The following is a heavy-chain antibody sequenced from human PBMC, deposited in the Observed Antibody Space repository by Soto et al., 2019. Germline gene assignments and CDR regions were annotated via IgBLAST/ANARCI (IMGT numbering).Heavy chain of an antibody. CDR2: INPSGGST. Sequence: QVQLVQSGAEVKKPGASVKVSCKASGYTFTSYYMHWVRQAPGQGLEWMGIINPSGGSTSYAQKFQGRFTMTRDTSTSTVYMELSSLRSEDTAVYYCARGTASGSYSYYYYGMDVWGQGTTVTVSS. CDR1: GYTFTSYY. CDR3: ARGTASGSYSYYYYGMDV. D-gene: IGHD1-26*01. V-gene: IGHV1-46*01. J-gene: IGHJ6*02.